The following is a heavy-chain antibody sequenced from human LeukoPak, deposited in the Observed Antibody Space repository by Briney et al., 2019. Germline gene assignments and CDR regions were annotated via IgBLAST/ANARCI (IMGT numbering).Heavy chain of an antibody. V-gene: IGHV1-3*01. D-gene: IGHD6-19*01. CDR3: ARVVASGWYLH. J-gene: IGHJ4*02. CDR1: GYTFTSYA. CDR2: INAGNGNT. Sequence: ASVEVSCKASGYTFTSYAMHWVRQAPGQRLEWMGWINAGNGNTKYSQKFQGRVTITRDTSASTAYMELNSLRSEDTAVYYCARVVASGWYLHWGQGTLVTVSS.